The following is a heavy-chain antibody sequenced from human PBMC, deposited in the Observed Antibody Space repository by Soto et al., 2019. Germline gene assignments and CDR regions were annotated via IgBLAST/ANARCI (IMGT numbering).Heavy chain of an antibody. Sequence: EVQLVESGGGLVQPGGSLRLSCAASDFTLSDHYMDWVRQAPGKGLEWVGRSRNKANSYTTEYAATVKGRFIISRDDSKNSMFLQMNSLQTEDTAVYYCAGGGRSGCKPLDFWGQGTLVTVSS. J-gene: IGHJ4*02. CDR1: DFTLSDHY. CDR3: AGGGRSGCKPLDF. V-gene: IGHV3-72*01. D-gene: IGHD6-19*01. CDR2: SRNKANSYTT.